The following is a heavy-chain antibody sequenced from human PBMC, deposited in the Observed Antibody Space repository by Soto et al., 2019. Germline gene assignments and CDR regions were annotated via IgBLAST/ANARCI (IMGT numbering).Heavy chain of an antibody. CDR2: IGTTDGT. CDR3: ARDPPGLGSYSYDH. V-gene: IGHV3-66*01. Sequence: EVQLVESGGGLVQPGGSLRLSCAASGFTVSSNFMSWFRQPPGKGLEWISVIGTTDGTYYAGSVQGRFTISTDNFKNTLYLQMISLRAEDTAVYFCARDPPGLGSYSYDHWGQGTLVTVSS. CDR1: GFTVSSNF. J-gene: IGHJ4*02. D-gene: IGHD3-10*01.